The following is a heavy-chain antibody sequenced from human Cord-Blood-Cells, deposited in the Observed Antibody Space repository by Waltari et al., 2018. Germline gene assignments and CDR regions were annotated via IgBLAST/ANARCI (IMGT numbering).Heavy chain of an antibody. V-gene: IGHV1-24*01. D-gene: IGHD6-13*01. CDR2: FDPEDGET. CDR3: ATRSSSWFGGYYFDY. J-gene: IGHJ4*02. Sequence: QVQLVQSGAAAKKPGASVKVPCKVSGYAPTELSMHWLPQGPGKGLEWMGGFDPEDGETIYAKKFQGRVTMTEDTSTDTAYMELSSLRSEDTAVYYCATRSSSWFGGYYFDYWGQGTLVTVSS. CDR1: GYAPTELS.